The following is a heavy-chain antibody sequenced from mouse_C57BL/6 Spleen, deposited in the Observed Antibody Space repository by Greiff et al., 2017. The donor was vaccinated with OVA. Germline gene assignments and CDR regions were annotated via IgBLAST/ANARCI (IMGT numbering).Heavy chain of an antibody. D-gene: IGHD1-1*01. J-gene: IGHJ3*01. CDR2: IDPEDGET. Sequence: VQLKQSGAELVKPGASVKLSCTASGFNIKDYYMHWVKQRTEQGLEWIGRIDPEDGETKYAPKFQGKATITADTSSNTAYLQLSSLTSEDTAVYYCPYYYGSSPWFAYWGQGTLVTVSA. V-gene: IGHV14-2*01. CDR3: PYYYGSSPWFAY. CDR1: GFNIKDYY.